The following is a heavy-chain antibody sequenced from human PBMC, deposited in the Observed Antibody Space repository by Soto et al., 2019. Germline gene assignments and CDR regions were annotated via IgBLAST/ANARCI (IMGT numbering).Heavy chain of an antibody. Sequence: PSGTLAITGPVSGGSIISYHWSWIRQPAGKGLEWIGRIYTSGSTNYNPSLKSRVTMSVDTSKNQFSLKLSSVTAADTAVYYCAGGYSYGYFRYYYYGMDVWGQGTTVTVSS. V-gene: IGHV4-4*07. CDR3: AGGYSYGYFRYYYYGMDV. CDR1: GGSIISYH. D-gene: IGHD5-18*01. CDR2: IYTSGST. J-gene: IGHJ6*02.